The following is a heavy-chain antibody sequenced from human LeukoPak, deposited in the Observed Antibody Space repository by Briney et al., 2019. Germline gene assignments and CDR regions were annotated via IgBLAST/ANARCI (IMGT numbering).Heavy chain of an antibody. CDR3: ARDQEGGENTDDY. CDR2: INPTGGST. J-gene: IGHJ4*02. V-gene: IGHV1-46*01. D-gene: IGHD2/OR15-2a*01. Sequence: GASVKVSCTASGYTFPSYFMHWVRQAPGQGLEWMGIINPTGGSTTYAQKFQGRVTMTRDTSTSTVYMELSSLRSDDTAVYYCARDQEGGENTDDYWGQGTLVTVSS. CDR1: GYTFPSYF.